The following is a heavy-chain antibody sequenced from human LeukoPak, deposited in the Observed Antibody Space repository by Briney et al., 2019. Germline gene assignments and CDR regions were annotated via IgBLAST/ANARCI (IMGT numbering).Heavy chain of an antibody. J-gene: IGHJ6*02. Sequence: PGGSLRPSCAASGFTFSSYEMNWVRQAPGKGLEWVSYISSRGSTIYYADSVKGRFTISRDNAKNSLYLQMNSLRAEDTAVYYCARGFEWELLSYYYGMDVWGHGTTVTVSS. CDR3: ARGFEWELLSYYYGMDV. CDR2: ISSRGSTI. D-gene: IGHD1-26*01. CDR1: GFTFSSYE. V-gene: IGHV3-48*03.